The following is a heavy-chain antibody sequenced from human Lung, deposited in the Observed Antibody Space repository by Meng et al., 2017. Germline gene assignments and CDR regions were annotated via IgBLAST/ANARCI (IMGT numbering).Heavy chain of an antibody. D-gene: IGHD4-11*01. Sequence: LQRCGPGLLQPSEALSLTCVVSGWSFSDYYWSWIRQPPGKGLEWIGEINHSGSTNYNPSLESRATISVDTSQNNLSLKLISVTAADSAVYYCARGPTTMAHDFDYWGQGTLVTVSS. CDR2: INHSGST. CDR3: ARGPTTMAHDFDY. V-gene: IGHV4-34*01. CDR1: GWSFSDYY. J-gene: IGHJ4*02.